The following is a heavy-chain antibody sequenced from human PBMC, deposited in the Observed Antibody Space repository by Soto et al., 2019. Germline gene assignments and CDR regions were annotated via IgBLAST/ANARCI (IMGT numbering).Heavy chain of an antibody. CDR3: AREYYGTTTWIDN. V-gene: IGHV1-18*04. CDR2: VHTDEGTT. J-gene: IGHJ4*02. CDR1: GYTFTSYP. Sequence: QVQLVQSAPEVKRPGDSVKVSCKTSGYTFTSYPFSWVRQAPGQGLEWMGWVHTDEGTTKVAQQFRDRITLTADKSAATVFMELKRLTSDDTAVYYCAREYYGTTTWIDNWGQGTLVAVSS. D-gene: IGHD1-7*01.